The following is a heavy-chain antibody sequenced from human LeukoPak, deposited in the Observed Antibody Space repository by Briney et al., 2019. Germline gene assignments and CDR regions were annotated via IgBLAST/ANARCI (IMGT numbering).Heavy chain of an antibody. CDR1: GYTFGNYW. Sequence: GESLKISCQCSGYTFGNYWIAWVRQMPGKGLESMGIIYPGDSDTRYSPSFQGQVTFSADKYISTAYLQWSSLKASDTAMYYCARLSDGYNDYWGQGTLVTVSS. J-gene: IGHJ4*02. CDR2: IYPGDSDT. CDR3: ARLSDGYNDY. V-gene: IGHV5-51*01. D-gene: IGHD5-24*01.